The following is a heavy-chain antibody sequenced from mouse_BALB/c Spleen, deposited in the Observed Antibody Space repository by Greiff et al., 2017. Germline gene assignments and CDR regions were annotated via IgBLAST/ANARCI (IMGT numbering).Heavy chain of an antibody. CDR3: ASGNFFAY. V-gene: IGHV7-3*02. J-gene: IGHJ3*01. Sequence: VQLKESGGGLVQPGGSLRLSCATSGFTFTDYYMSWVRQPPGKALEWLGFIRNKANGYTTEYSASVKGRFTISRDNSQSILYLQMNTLRAEDSATYYCASGNFFAYWGQGTLVTVSA. CDR1: GFTFTDYY. CDR2: IRNKANGYTT.